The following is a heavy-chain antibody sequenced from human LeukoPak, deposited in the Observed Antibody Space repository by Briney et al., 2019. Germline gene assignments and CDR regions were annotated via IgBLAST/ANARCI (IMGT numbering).Heavy chain of an antibody. Sequence: SETLSLTCTVSGGSISSYYWSWIRQPAGKGLEWIGRIYTSGSTNYNPSLKSRVTMSVDTSKNQFSLKLSSVTAADTAVYYCASRHYYDRSGYPGHAFDIWGQGTMVTVSS. J-gene: IGHJ3*02. CDR1: GGSISSYY. D-gene: IGHD3-22*01. CDR2: IYTSGST. V-gene: IGHV4-4*07. CDR3: ASRHYYDRSGYPGHAFDI.